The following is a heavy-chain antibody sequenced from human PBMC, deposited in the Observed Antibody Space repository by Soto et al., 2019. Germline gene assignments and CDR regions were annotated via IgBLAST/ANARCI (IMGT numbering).Heavy chain of an antibody. CDR1: GYTFTNYG. CDR3: ARDLGNIAVAGTFDY. J-gene: IGHJ4*02. D-gene: IGHD6-19*01. CDR2: ISAYNGNT. V-gene: IGHV1-18*01. Sequence: ASVKVSWKASGYTFTNYGISWVRQAPGQGLEWMGWISAYNGNTNYAQKLQGRVTMTTDTSTSTAYMELRSLRSDDTAVYYCARDLGNIAVAGTFDYWGQGTLVTVSS.